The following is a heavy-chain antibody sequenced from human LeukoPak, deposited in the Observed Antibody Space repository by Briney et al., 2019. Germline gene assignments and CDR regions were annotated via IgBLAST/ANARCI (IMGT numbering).Heavy chain of an antibody. CDR3: TRGPPVTVPPDQYYYVDV. D-gene: IGHD2/OR15-2a*01. CDR2: VHYSGIT. CDR1: GDFITRYY. V-gene: IGHV4-59*01. Sequence: PSETLSLTCIVSGDFITRYYWSWIRQPPGKGLEWIGYVHYSGITNYSPSLKSRVTISVDTSKRHFSLSLPSVTAADTAVYYCTRGPPVTVPPDQYYYVDVWGKGTMVTVSS. J-gene: IGHJ6*03.